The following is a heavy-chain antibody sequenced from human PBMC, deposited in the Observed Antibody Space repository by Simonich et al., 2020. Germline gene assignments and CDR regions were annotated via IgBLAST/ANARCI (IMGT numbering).Heavy chain of an antibody. V-gene: IGHV1-2*06. CDR2: INPNSGGT. CDR3: ARVWVRGVIINDY. D-gene: IGHD3-10*01. Sequence: QVQLVQSVAEVKKPGASVKVSCKASGYPFTGYYMHWVRRATGQGLEWMGRINPNSGGTNYAQKVQGRVTMTRDTSLSTAYMERSRLRSDDTAVYYCARVWVRGVIINDYWGQGTLVTVSS. CDR1: GYPFTGYY. J-gene: IGHJ4*02.